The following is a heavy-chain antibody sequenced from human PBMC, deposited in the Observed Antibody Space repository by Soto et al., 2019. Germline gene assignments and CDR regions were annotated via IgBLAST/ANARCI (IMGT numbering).Heavy chain of an antibody. CDR3: ASNYYYGSGSYYTWFDY. J-gene: IGHJ4*02. CDR1: GGTFSSYT. CDR2: IIPILGIA. V-gene: IGHV1-69*02. Sequence: QVQLVQSGAEVKKPGSSVKVSCKASGGTFSSYTISWVRQAPGQGLEWMGRIIPILGIANYGQKFQGRVTITADKSPTTAYIELSSLRSEDTAVYYCASNYYYGSGSYYTWFDYWGQGTLVTVSS. D-gene: IGHD3-10*01.